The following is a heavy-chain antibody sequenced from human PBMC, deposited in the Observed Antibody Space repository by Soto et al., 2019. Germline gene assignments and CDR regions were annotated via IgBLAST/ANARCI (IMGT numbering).Heavy chain of an antibody. V-gene: IGHV1-69*01. CDR1: GGTFTSTA. CDR3: AASAGLDHLLNYYGLNV. D-gene: IGHD6-13*01. CDR2: IIPVLGTP. Sequence: QVLLVQSSAEVKKPGSSVKVSCKASGGTFTSTAFSWVRQAPGQGLEWMGGIIPVLGTPNYAQKFQARLTVTADASTTTVHMELSSLRSDDPAAYYCAASAGLDHLLNYYGLNVWGQGTPVTVSS. J-gene: IGHJ6*02.